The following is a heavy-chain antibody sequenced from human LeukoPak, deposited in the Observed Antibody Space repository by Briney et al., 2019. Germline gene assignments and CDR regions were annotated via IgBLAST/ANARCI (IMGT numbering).Heavy chain of an antibody. CDR3: ARGGMTIAVALDY. J-gene: IGHJ4*02. V-gene: IGHV1-18*01. D-gene: IGHD6-19*01. Sequence: ASVKVSCKASGYTFSSYGIICVRQAPGQGLEWMGWISANNGNTNYAQKLRGRVTMTTDKSTSTAYMELRSLRSDDTAVYYCARGGMTIAVALDYWGQGTLVTVSS. CDR1: GYTFSSYG. CDR2: ISANNGNT.